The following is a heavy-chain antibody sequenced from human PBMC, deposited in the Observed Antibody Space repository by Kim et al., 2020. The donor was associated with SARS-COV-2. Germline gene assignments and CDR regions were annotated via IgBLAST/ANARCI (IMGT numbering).Heavy chain of an antibody. CDR1: GGSISSYY. CDR2: IYTSGST. D-gene: IGHD3-10*01. CDR3: ALHGPYGSGSHPDAFDI. J-gene: IGHJ3*02. Sequence: SETLSLTCTVSGGSISSYYWSWIRQPAGKGLEWIGRIYTSGSTNYNPSLKSRVTMSVDTSKNQFSLKLSSVTAADTAVYYCALHGPYGSGSHPDAFDIWGQGTMVTVSS. V-gene: IGHV4-4*07.